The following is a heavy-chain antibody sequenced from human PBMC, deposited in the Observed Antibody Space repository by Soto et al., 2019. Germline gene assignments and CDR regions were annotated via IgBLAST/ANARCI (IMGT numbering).Heavy chain of an antibody. CDR2: ISSSSSYT. CDR3: ARDGGPTVWGAAAGTSALDY. CDR1: GFTFSDYY. Sequence: GGSLRLSCAASGFTFSDYYMSWIRQAPGKGLEWVSYISSSSSYTNYADSVKGRFTISRDNAKNSLYLQMNSLRAEDTAVYYCARDGGPTVWGAAAGTSALDYWGQGTLVTVSS. V-gene: IGHV3-11*06. J-gene: IGHJ4*02. D-gene: IGHD6-13*01.